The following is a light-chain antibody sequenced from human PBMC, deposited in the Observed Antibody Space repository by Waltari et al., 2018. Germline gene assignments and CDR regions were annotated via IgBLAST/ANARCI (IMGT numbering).Light chain of an antibody. V-gene: IGLV6-57*02. CDR2: EDN. Sequence: NFMLTQPHSASESPGKTVTISCTGSSGSIASHYVQWYQQRPGSAPTTVIYEDNQRPSGVPDRFSGSIDSSSNSASLTISGLKTEDEADYYCQSYDSSNQVFGGGTKLTVL. CDR3: QSYDSSNQV. CDR1: SGSIASHY. J-gene: IGLJ3*02.